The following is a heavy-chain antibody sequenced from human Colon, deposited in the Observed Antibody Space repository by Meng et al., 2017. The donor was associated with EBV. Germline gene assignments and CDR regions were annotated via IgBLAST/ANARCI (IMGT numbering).Heavy chain of an antibody. V-gene: IGHV4-39*07. J-gene: IGHJ2*01. CDR3: ASLYGDSSVWYLDL. Sequence: QVQLQESGPGLVKPSETLSLTCTVSGDSISSSPYYWGWIRQPPGKGLEWIGSIYYSGSTYYNPSLKSRVTISQDTAKNQFSLKLTSVTAADTAVYYCASLYGDSSVWYLDLWGRGTLVTVSS. D-gene: IGHD4-17*01. CDR1: GDSISSSPYY. CDR2: IYYSGST.